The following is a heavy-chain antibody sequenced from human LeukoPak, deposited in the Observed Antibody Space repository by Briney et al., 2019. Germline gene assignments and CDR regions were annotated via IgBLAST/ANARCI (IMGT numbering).Heavy chain of an antibody. CDR3: AKDPIYYAPAAPYYFDY. CDR1: GFTFSNYW. J-gene: IGHJ4*02. D-gene: IGHD2-2*01. Sequence: GGSLRLSCAASGFTFSNYWMHWVRQAPGKGLEWVAFIRYDGSNKYYADSVKGRFTISRDNSKNTLYLQMNSLRAEDTAVYYCAKDPIYYAPAAPYYFDYWGQGTLVTVSS. CDR2: IRYDGSNK. V-gene: IGHV3-30*02.